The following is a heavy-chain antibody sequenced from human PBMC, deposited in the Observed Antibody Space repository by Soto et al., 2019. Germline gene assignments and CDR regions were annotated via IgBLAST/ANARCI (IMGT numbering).Heavy chain of an antibody. Sequence: GGSLRLSCVASGFTFSTYTMNWVRQAPGRGLEWVSAIIGGDGSTHYADSVKGRFTISRDNSKNTLYLQMNSLRAEDTAVYYCAKVGRGGSYREIYYYYYGMDVWGQGTTVTVSS. J-gene: IGHJ6*02. CDR2: IIGGDGST. D-gene: IGHD1-26*01. CDR3: AKVGRGGSYREIYYYYYGMDV. CDR1: GFTFSTYT. V-gene: IGHV3-23*01.